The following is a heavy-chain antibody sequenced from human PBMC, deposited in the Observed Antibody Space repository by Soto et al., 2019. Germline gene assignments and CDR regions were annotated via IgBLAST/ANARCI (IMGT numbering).Heavy chain of an antibody. CDR2: LSVYPGNT. Sequence: QVQLVQSGTEVKKPGASVKVSCKAPGYTFGKYGISWVRQAPGQGLEWVGWLSVYPGNTVHAQKFRGRVNMTTDTSTSTAYMELGSLKSDDTAIYYCAKDCSGASCGFDIWGQGTLVTVSS. CDR3: AKDCSGASCGFDI. J-gene: IGHJ4*02. V-gene: IGHV1-18*01. CDR1: GYTFGKYG. D-gene: IGHD2-15*01.